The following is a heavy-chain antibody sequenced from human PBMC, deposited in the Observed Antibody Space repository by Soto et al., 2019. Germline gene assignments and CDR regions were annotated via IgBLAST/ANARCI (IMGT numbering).Heavy chain of an antibody. Sequence: ASVKVSCKASGYTFNGYYMDWVRQETGKGLEWMGWINPNSGGTTYAQKFQGWVTMTRDTSISTAYMELSRLRSDDTAVYYCARGKVLRTDFWRQTPRHNWFDPWGQGTLVTVSS. CDR2: INPNSGGT. V-gene: IGHV1-2*04. J-gene: IGHJ5*02. CDR3: ARGKVLRTDFWRQTPRHNWFDP. D-gene: IGHD3-3*01. CDR1: GYTFNGYY.